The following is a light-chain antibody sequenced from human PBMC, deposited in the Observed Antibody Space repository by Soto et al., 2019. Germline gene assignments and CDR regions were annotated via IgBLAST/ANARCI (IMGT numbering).Light chain of an antibody. J-gene: IGKJ2*01. CDR2: GAT. V-gene: IGKV3-15*01. CDR3: QQYNSWPYT. CDR1: QSLNTK. Sequence: IVMTQSPVPLSVSPXERATLSCRASQSLNTKLASYQQKPGQAPRLLISGATARAPGIPARFSGSGSGTEFTLTISSLQSEDFAVYFCQQYNSWPYTVGQGTKVDI.